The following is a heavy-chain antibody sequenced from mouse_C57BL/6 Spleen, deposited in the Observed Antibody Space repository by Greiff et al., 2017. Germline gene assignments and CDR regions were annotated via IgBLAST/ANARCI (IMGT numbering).Heavy chain of an antibody. CDR3: AREEGSNDGFDY. J-gene: IGHJ2*01. Sequence: VQLQQSGAELVRPGTSVKVSCTASGFAFTNYFIEWVKQRPGQGLEWIGVINPGSGGTNYHAKFKGKATLTADTSSSTAYMQLSSLTSEDSAVYFCAREEGSNDGFDYWGQGTTLTVSS. D-gene: IGHD2-12*01. CDR2: INPGSGGT. V-gene: IGHV1-54*01. CDR1: GFAFTNYF.